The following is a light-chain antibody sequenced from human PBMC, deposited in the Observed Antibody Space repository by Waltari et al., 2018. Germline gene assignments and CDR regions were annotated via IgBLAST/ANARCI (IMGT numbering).Light chain of an antibody. CDR2: LNSDGSH. V-gene: IGLV4-69*01. CDR1: SGHSSYA. CDR3: QTWGTGIVV. Sequence: QLVLTQSPSASASLGASVKLPCPLSSGHSSYAIAWPQQQPEKGPRYLMKLNSDGSHSKGDGIPDRFSGSSSGAERYLTISSLQSEDEADYYCQTWGTGIVVFGGGTKLTVL. J-gene: IGLJ2*01.